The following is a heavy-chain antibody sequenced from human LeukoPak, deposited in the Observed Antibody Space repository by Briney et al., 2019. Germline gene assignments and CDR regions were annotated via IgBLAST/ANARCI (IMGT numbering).Heavy chain of an antibody. V-gene: IGHV1-2*02. Sequence: ASVKVSCKASGYTFTSYYMHWVRQAPGQGLEWMGWINPNSGDTDYAQKFQGRVTMTRDTSISTAYMELSRLRSDDTAVYYCARIAYSYGPFDYWGQGTLVTVSS. CDR2: INPNSGDT. CDR3: ARIAYSYGPFDY. J-gene: IGHJ4*02. CDR1: GYTFTSYY. D-gene: IGHD5-18*01.